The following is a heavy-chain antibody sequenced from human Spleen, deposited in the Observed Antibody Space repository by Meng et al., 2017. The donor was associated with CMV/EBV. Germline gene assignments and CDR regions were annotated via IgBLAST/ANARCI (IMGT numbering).Heavy chain of an antibody. V-gene: IGHV3-73*01. J-gene: IGHJ4*02. D-gene: IGHD4-17*01. CDR3: TGRTTVTTIDY. Sequence: GESLKISCAASGFTFSGSAMHWVRQASGKGLEWVGRIRSKANSYATAYAASVKGRFTISRDDSKNTAYLQMNSLKTEDTAVYYCTGRTTVTTIDYWGQGTLVTVSS. CDR1: GFTFSGSA. CDR2: IRSKANSYAT.